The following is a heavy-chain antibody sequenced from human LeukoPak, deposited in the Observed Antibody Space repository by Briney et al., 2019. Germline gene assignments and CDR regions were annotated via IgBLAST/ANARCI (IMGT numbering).Heavy chain of an antibody. D-gene: IGHD4-17*01. J-gene: IGHJ4*02. CDR3: ARRDGNYVHYFDY. CDR2: IFPGDSDT. Sequence: GESLKISCKGSGYIFTSYWIGWVRQMPGKGLEWMGIIFPGDSDTTYSPSFQGQVTISADKSISTAYLQWSSLKASDTAMYYCARRDGNYVHYFDYWGQGTLVTVSS. V-gene: IGHV5-51*01. CDR1: GYIFTSYW.